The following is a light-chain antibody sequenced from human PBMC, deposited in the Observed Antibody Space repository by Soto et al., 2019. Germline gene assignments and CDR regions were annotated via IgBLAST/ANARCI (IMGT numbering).Light chain of an antibody. CDR1: SSDVGGYNY. CDR3: CSYAGSYTLGV. Sequence: QSALTQPRSVSGSPGQSVTISCTGTSSDVGGYNYVSWYQQHPGKAPKLMIYGVSQRPSGVPDRFSGSKSGNTASLTISGLQAEDEADYYCCSYAGSYTLGVFGGGTKLTVL. V-gene: IGLV2-11*01. J-gene: IGLJ3*02. CDR2: GVS.